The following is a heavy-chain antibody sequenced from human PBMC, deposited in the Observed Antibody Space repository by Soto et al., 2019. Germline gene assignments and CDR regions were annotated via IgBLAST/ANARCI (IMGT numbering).Heavy chain of an antibody. CDR2: IVLSGPGI. CDR1: GFTFSLYS. V-gene: IGHV3-48*02. CDR3: ARAVTWGLDV. Sequence: EVQLVESGGGLVQPGGSLRLSCAASGFTFSLYSMRWVRQAPGKGLEWVPDIVLSGPGINYADSVKGRFTISRDDATNSRNLQMSSLRDGDTAVYYCARAVTWGLDVWGRGTTVSISS. D-gene: IGHD3-10*01. J-gene: IGHJ6*02.